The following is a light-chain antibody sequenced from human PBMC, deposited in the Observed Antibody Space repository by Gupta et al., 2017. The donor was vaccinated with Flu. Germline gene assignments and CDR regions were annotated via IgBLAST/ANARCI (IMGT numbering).Light chain of an antibody. Sequence: GQTARITCSGDAMTKKYVYWYQQKAGQAPVLVIYRDSQRPSGIPERFSGSISGTTVTLTISAVQAEDEADYYCRSADTSGNYVVFGGGTKLTVL. V-gene: IGLV3-25*03. CDR3: RSADTSGNYVV. CDR1: AMTKKY. J-gene: IGLJ2*01. CDR2: RDS.